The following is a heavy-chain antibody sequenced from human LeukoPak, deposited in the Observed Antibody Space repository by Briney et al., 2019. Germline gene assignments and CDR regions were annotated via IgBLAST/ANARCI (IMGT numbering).Heavy chain of an antibody. CDR2: IKQDGGEK. J-gene: IGHJ6*02. CDR1: GFTFSSHW. CDR3: ARRNYKAMDG. V-gene: IGHV3-7*05. Sequence: GGSLRLSCEASGFTFSSHWMIWVRQAPGKGLEWVANIKQDGGEKNYVESVKGRFTISRDNAKNSLYLQMNSLSAEDTAVYYCARRNYKAMDGWGQGTTVTVS.